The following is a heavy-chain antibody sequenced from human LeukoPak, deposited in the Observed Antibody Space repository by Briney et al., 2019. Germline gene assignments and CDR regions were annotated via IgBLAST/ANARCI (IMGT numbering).Heavy chain of an antibody. CDR1: GGSISSYY. CDR2: IYTSGST. J-gene: IGHJ4*02. D-gene: IGHD3-22*01. V-gene: IGHV4-4*07. CDR3: ARSSYYYDSSGYARFDY. Sequence: SETLSLTCTVSGGSISSYYWSWIRQPAGKGLEWIGRIYTSGSTNYNPSLKSRVTMSVDTSKNQFSLKLSSVTAADTAVYYCARSSYYYDSSGYARFDYWGQGTLVTVSS.